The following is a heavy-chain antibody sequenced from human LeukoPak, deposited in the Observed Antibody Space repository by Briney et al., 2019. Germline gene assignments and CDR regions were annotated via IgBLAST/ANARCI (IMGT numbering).Heavy chain of an antibody. CDR1: GYTFTSYD. CDR3: VRGAGFCSSTSCSLGY. Sequence: ASVKVSCKASGYTFTSYDINWVRQATGQGLEWMGWMNPNSGNTGHAQNFQGRVTITRNTSISTAYMELSSLRSEDTAVYYCVRGAGFCSSTSCSLGYWGQGTLVTVSS. CDR2: MNPNSGNT. J-gene: IGHJ4*02. V-gene: IGHV1-8*03. D-gene: IGHD2-2*01.